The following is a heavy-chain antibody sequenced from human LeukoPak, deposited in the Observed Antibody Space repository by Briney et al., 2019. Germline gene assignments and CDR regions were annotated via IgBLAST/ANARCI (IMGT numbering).Heavy chain of an antibody. V-gene: IGHV4-39*07. CDR2: IYYSGST. CDR1: GCSISSSSYY. Sequence: SETLSLTCTVSGCSISSSSYYWGWIRQPPGKGLEWIGSIYYSGSTYYNPSLKSRVTISVDTPKNQISLKLSSVTAADTAVVYCARAYYDFWCGPARLDFDYWGQGTLVTVSS. J-gene: IGHJ4*02. D-gene: IGHD3-3*01. CDR3: ARAYYDFWCGPARLDFDY.